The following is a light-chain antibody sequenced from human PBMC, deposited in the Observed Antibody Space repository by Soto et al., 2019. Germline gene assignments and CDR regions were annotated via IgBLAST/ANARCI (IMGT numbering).Light chain of an antibody. J-gene: IGKJ4*01. CDR2: YTS. V-gene: IGKV3-15*01. Sequence: EIVMTQSPATLSVSPGERATLSCRASQSVSNYLAWYQQKPGQAPRLLIYYTSTRATGIPARFSGSGSGTEFTLTISSLQSADFAVYYCQQFNNWPLTFGGGTKVEIK. CDR1: QSVSNY. CDR3: QQFNNWPLT.